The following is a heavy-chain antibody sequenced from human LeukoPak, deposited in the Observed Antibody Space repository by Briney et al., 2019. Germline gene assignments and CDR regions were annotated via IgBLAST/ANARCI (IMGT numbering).Heavy chain of an antibody. CDR1: GGSFSRYY. D-gene: IGHD3-10*01. Sequence: PSETLSLTCAVYGGSFSRYYWSWIRQSPGKGLEWIAEIDHRGDTNYNPSVKSRVTISVDTSKNQFSLKVRSLSAADTAVYYCARAIRGSAVDTGDRWGQGTLVTVSS. CDR3: ARAIRGSAVDTGDR. J-gene: IGHJ4*02. V-gene: IGHV4-34*01. CDR2: IDHRGDT.